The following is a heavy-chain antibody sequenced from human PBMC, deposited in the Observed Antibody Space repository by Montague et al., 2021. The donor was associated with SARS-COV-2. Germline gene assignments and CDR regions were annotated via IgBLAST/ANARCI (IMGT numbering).Heavy chain of an antibody. V-gene: IGHV4-34*01. J-gene: IGHJ4*02. CDR2: INHRGTS. D-gene: IGHD3-22*01. Sequence: SETLSLTCAVYGGSLSDYFWTWIRQPPGKGLEWIGEINHRGTSNXNPSLKSRVSISVDTSKNQFSLYLGSVTAADTAVYCCARGRQHFNMIVIVMTGGEYYFDYWGQGTLVTVSS. CDR1: GGSLSDYF. CDR3: ARGRQHFNMIVIVMTGGEYYFDY.